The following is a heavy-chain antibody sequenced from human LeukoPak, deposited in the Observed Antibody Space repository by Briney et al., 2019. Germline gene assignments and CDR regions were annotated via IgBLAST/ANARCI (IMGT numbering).Heavy chain of an antibody. CDR3: ARAPYYDFWSGYYTGYMDV. V-gene: IGHV4-34*01. J-gene: IGHJ6*03. CDR2: INHSGST. D-gene: IGHD3-3*01. CDR1: GGSFSGYY. Sequence: SETLSLTCAVYGGSFSGYYWSWIRQPPGKGLEWIGEINHSGSTNYNPSLKSRVTISVDTSKNQFSLKLSSVTDADTAVYYCARAPYYDFWSGYYTGYMDVWGKGTTVTVSS.